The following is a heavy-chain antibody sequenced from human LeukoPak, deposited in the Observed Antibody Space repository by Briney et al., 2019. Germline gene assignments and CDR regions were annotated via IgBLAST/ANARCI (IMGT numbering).Heavy chain of an antibody. J-gene: IGHJ5*02. V-gene: IGHV4-30-4*01. D-gene: IGHD3-10*01. Sequence: SETLSLTCTVSGGSISSGDYYWSRIRQPPGKGLEWFGYIYYSGSTYYNPSLKSRVTISVDTSKNQFSLKLSSVTAADTAVYYCARGGDYGSGSNWFDPWGQGTLVTVSS. CDR2: IYYSGST. CDR3: ARGGDYGSGSNWFDP. CDR1: GGSISSGDYY.